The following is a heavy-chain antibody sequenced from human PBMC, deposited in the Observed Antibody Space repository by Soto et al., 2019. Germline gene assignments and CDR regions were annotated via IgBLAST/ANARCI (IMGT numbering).Heavy chain of an antibody. CDR1: GFSLSNARMG. J-gene: IGHJ6*03. Sequence: SGPTLVNPTETLTLTCTVSGFSLSNARMGVSWIRQPPGKALEWLAHIFSNDEKSYSTSLKSRLTISKDTSKSQVVLTMTNMDPVDTATYYCARTPTYSSSWNLGYYMDVWGQGTTVTVSS. D-gene: IGHD6-13*01. CDR3: ARTPTYSSSWNLGYYMDV. V-gene: IGHV2-26*01. CDR2: IFSNDEK.